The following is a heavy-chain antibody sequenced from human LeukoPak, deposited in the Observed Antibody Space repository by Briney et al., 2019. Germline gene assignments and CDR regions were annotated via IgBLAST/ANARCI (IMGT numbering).Heavy chain of an antibody. CDR3: ARVIPTLRYLDWLSGGMYYFDY. CDR2: ISAYNGNT. CDR1: GYTFTSYG. V-gene: IGHV1-18*01. D-gene: IGHD3-9*01. J-gene: IGHJ4*02. Sequence: ASVKVSCKASGYTFTSYGISWVRQAPGQGLEWMGWISAYNGNTNYAQKLQGRVTMTTDTSTSTAYMELRSLRSDDTAVYYCARVIPTLRYLDWLSGGMYYFDYWGQGTLVTVSS.